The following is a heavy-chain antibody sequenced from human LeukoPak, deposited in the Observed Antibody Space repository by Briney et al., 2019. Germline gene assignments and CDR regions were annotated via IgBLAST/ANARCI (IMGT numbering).Heavy chain of an antibody. D-gene: IGHD6-25*01. CDR1: GFTFKNYW. CDR2: IKQDGSEI. V-gene: IGHV3-7*05. CDR3: ARDYEQRGTWAYGH. J-gene: IGHJ4*02. Sequence: PGGSLRLSCAASGFTFKNYWMSWMRQAPGKGLEWVAKIKQDGSEINYVDSVKGRFTISRDNAKSSLYLQKNSLRAEDTAVYYCARDYEQRGTWAYGHWGQGTRVTVSS.